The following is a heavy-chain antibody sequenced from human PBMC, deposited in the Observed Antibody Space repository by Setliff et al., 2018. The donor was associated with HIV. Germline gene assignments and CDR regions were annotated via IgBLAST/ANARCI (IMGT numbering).Heavy chain of an antibody. V-gene: IGHV7-4-1*02. J-gene: IGHJ6*03. CDR3: ARDGGRIAAAYYYYYMDV. CDR2: INTNTGNP. D-gene: IGHD6-13*01. CDR1: GYNFSKFP. Sequence: ASVKVSCKASGYNFSKFPMNWVRQAPGQGLEWMGWINTNTGNPTYAQAFSGRFVFSLDTSVSTTYLEISSLKAEDTAVYYCARDGGRIAAAYYYYYMDVWGKGTTVTVS.